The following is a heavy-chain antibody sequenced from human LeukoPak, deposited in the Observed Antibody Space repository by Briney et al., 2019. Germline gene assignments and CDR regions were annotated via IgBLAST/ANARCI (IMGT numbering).Heavy chain of an antibody. CDR1: GGSFSGYY. D-gene: IGHD1-26*01. V-gene: IGHV4-34*01. CDR2: INHSGST. Sequence: SETLSLTCAVYGGSFSGYYWSWIRQPPGKGLEWIGEINHSGSTNYNPSLKRRVTISLDTSKNPFSLKLTSVTAADTAVYYCARGRVGALRRWFDPWGQGTLVTVSS. CDR3: ARGRVGALRRWFDP. J-gene: IGHJ5*02.